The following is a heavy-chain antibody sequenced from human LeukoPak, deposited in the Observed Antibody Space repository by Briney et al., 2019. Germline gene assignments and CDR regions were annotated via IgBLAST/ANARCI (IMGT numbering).Heavy chain of an antibody. CDR1: GFTFSSYA. Sequence: GGSLRLSCAASGFTFSSYAMSWVRQAPGKGLEWVSAISGSGGRTYYADSVKGRVTISRDNSKNTLYLQMNSLRAEDTAVYYCAKGPHYYDSSGYDYWGQGTLVTVSS. J-gene: IGHJ4*02. V-gene: IGHV3-23*01. CDR3: AKGPHYYDSSGYDY. D-gene: IGHD3-22*01. CDR2: ISGSGGRT.